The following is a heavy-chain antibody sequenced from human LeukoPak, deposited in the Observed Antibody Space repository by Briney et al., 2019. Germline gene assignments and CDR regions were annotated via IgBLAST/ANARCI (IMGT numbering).Heavy chain of an antibody. Sequence: SETLSLTCTVSGGSISSYYCSWIRQPPGKGLEGIVYIHYSGSTNYNPSLKSLVTISVDTSHKQFFLKLSSVTAPDTAVYYCARRNTGPADVWGQGTTVIVSS. D-gene: IGHD1-1*01. CDR1: GGSISSYY. CDR2: IHYSGST. J-gene: IGHJ6*02. V-gene: IGHV4-59*03. CDR3: ARRNTGPADV.